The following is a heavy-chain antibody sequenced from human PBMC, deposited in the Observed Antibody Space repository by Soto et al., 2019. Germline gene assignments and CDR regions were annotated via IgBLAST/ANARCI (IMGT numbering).Heavy chain of an antibody. D-gene: IGHD6-13*01. J-gene: IGHJ4*02. Sequence: EVQLVESGGGLIQPGGSLRLSCAASGFTVSRNYMSWVRQAPGKGLEWVSVIYSGGNTYYADSVKGRLTISRDSSKNTLSLQMNSLRAEDTAVYYCARGDSSSWSFDYWGQGTLVTVSS. V-gene: IGHV3-53*01. CDR3: ARGDSSSWSFDY. CDR1: GFTVSRNY. CDR2: IYSGGNT.